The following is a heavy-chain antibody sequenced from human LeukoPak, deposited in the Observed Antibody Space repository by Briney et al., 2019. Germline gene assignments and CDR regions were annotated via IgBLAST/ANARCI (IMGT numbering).Heavy chain of an antibody. J-gene: IGHJ2*01. Sequence: GGSLRLSCAASGFTFRSYAMSWVRQAPGKGLEWVSAISGSGGSTYYADSVKGRFTISRDNSKNTLYLQMNSLRAEDTAVYYCAKSDHGFWYFDLWGRGTLVTVSS. CDR3: AKSDHGFWYFDL. D-gene: IGHD1-14*01. CDR1: GFTFRSYA. V-gene: IGHV3-23*01. CDR2: ISGSGGST.